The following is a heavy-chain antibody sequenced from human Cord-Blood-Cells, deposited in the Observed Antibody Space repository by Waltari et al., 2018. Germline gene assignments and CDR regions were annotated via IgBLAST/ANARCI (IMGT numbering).Heavy chain of an antibody. V-gene: IGHV3-7*01. J-gene: IGHJ3*02. CDR2: IKQDGSEK. CDR3: ARVCGGDCYDAFDI. Sequence: EVQLVESGGGLVQPGGSLRLSCAASGFTFSSYWMSWVRQAPGKGLEWVANIKQDGSEKYYVGYLKGRFTISRDNAKNSLYLQMNSLRAEDTAVYYCARVCGGDCYDAFDIWGQGTMVTVSS. CDR1: GFTFSSYW. D-gene: IGHD2-21*02.